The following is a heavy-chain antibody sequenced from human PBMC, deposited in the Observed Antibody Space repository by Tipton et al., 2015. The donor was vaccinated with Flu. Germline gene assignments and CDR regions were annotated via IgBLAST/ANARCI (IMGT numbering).Heavy chain of an antibody. CDR1: GFTFSDHG. D-gene: IGHD3-16*01. CDR3: ARVKKDGGGVSDY. V-gene: IGHV3-33*01. Sequence: SLRLSCAASGFTFSDHGIHWVRQAPGKGLQWVAVIWKDGFNKYYAESVKGRFTISRDNSKNTVYLQMNSLRAEDTAVYYCARVKKDGGGVSDYWGQGTLVTVSS. J-gene: IGHJ4*02. CDR2: IWKDGFNK.